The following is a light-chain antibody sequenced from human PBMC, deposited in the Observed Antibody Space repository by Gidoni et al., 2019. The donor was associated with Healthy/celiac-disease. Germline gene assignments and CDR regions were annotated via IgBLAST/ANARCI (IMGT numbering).Light chain of an antibody. Sequence: EIVMTQSPATLSLSPGERVTLSCRASQNINSDLAWYQQKPGQAPRLLIYGASTRATGIPARYSGSGSGTDITLTIGSLQSEDFAVYYCQQYNSWPPITFGQGTRLEIK. J-gene: IGKJ5*01. CDR1: QNINSD. V-gene: IGKV3-15*01. CDR2: GAS. CDR3: QQYNSWPPIT.